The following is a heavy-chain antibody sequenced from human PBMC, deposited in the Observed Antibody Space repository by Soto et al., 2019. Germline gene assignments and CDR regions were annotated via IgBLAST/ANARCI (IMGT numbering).Heavy chain of an antibody. V-gene: IGHV1-18*04. CDR3: AREVGSRRLDY. CDR1: GYTFTGYY. J-gene: IGHJ4*02. CDR2: ISAYNGNT. Sequence: ASVKVSCKASGYTFTGYYMHWVRQAPGQGLEWMGWISAYNGNTNYAQMLQGRVTMTTDTSTSTAYMELRSLRSDDTAVYYCAREVGSRRLDYWGQGTLVTVS. D-gene: IGHD1-26*01.